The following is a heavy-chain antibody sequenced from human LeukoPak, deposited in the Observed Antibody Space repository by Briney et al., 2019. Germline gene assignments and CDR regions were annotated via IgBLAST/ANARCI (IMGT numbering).Heavy chain of an antibody. J-gene: IGHJ5*02. D-gene: IGHD3-22*01. CDR2: LSYDGSDR. CDR1: GFTLSEYG. CDR3: ARDRINMMVLVHDSGLDL. Sequence: PGGSLRLSCAASGFTLSEYGIHWVHQAAGKGLEWVAVLSYDGSDRYYADSVNGRFTISRDISSDTVSLQMNSLRVEDTALYFCARDRINMMVLVHDSGLDLWGQGTLVTVS. V-gene: IGHV3-30*01.